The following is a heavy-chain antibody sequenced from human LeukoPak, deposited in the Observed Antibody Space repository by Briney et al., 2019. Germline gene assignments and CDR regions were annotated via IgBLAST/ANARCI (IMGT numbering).Heavy chain of an antibody. CDR2: IRHDSSDI. V-gene: IGHV3-48*01. CDR1: GFTFSTYS. D-gene: IGHD4/OR15-4a*01. Sequence: GGSLRLSCAVSGFTFSTYSMNWVRQAPGKGLEWLSFIRHDSSDIYYADSVKGRFTISRDNARDSLYLQMNSLRAEDTAIYYCAKERDYGPADYWGQGTLVTVSS. CDR3: AKERDYGPADY. J-gene: IGHJ4*02.